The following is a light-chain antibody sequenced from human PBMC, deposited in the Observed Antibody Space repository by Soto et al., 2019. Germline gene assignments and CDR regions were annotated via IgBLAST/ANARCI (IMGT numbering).Light chain of an antibody. Sequence: QSALTQPRSVSGSPGQSVTISCTGTSSDVGAYDSVSWYQQHPGKAPKLMIYDVTKRPSGVPDRFSGSKSGNTASLTISGLHAEDEADYYCCSYADSYTYVFGTGTKLTVL. J-gene: IGLJ1*01. CDR1: SSDVGAYDS. CDR3: CSYADSYTYV. CDR2: DVT. V-gene: IGLV2-11*01.